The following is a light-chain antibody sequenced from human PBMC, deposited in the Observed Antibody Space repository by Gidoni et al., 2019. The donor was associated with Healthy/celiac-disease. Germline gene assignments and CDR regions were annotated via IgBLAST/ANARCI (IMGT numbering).Light chain of an antibody. CDR2: AAS. CDR1: QSISSY. Sequence: DIQMTQSPSSLSASVGDRVTITCRASQSISSYLNWYQQKPGKAPKLLIYAASSLQSGVPSRFSGSGSVTDFTRTICSLQPEDFATYYCQQSYRTPQTFGQGTKLEIK. CDR3: QQSYRTPQT. J-gene: IGKJ2*01. V-gene: IGKV1-39*01.